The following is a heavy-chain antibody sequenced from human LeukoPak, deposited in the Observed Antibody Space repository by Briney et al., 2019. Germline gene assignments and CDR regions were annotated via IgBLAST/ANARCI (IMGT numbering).Heavy chain of an antibody. J-gene: IGHJ4*02. Sequence: SETLSLTCAVYGGSFSGYYWSWIRQPPGKGLEWIGEINHSGSTNYNPSLKSRVTVSVDTSKNQFSLNLTSLTAADTAVYYCAKGGKGFPLGLRFDSWGQGTLVSVSS. V-gene: IGHV4-34*01. CDR1: GGSFSGYY. CDR2: INHSGST. D-gene: IGHD2-21*01. CDR3: AKGGKGFPLGLRFDS.